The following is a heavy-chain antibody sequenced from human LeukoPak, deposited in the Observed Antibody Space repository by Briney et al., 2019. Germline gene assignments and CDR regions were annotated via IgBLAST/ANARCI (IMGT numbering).Heavy chain of an antibody. CDR1: GFTFSSYG. D-gene: IGHD6-19*01. V-gene: IGHV3-23*01. CDR3: AKREVAGTIADY. Sequence: PGGSLRLSCAASGFTFSSYGMSWVRQAPGKGLEWVSPISGSGGSTYYADSVKGRFTISRDNSKNTLYLQMNSLRAEDTAVYYCAKREVAGTIADYWGQGTLVTVSS. CDR2: ISGSGGST. J-gene: IGHJ4*02.